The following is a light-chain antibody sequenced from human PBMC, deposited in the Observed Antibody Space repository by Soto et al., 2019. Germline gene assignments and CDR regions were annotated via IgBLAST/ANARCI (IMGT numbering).Light chain of an antibody. J-gene: IGLJ2*01. CDR3: LLFDGGPGV. CDR1: TGAVTSGHY. Sequence: QAVVTQEPSLTVSPGETVTLTCGSSTGAVTSGHYSYWFQQKPGQAPTTLIYYTSNKHPWTPARFSGSLFGGKAALSLSGAQPEYEAAYYCLLFDGGPGVFGGGTKLTVL. CDR2: YTS. V-gene: IGLV7-46*01.